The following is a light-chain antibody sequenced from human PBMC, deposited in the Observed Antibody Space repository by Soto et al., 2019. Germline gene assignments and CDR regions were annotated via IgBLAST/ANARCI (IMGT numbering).Light chain of an antibody. V-gene: IGKV3-15*01. CDR3: QQYKNWPPLT. Sequence: EIVMTQSPATLSMSPGERGTLSCRASQSVTYNLAWYQQKPGQGPRLLIYGAFTRATGIPARFSGSGSGTEFTLTISSLQSEDFAVYYCQQYKNWPPLTFGGGTKVEIK. CDR1: QSVTYN. J-gene: IGKJ4*01. CDR2: GAF.